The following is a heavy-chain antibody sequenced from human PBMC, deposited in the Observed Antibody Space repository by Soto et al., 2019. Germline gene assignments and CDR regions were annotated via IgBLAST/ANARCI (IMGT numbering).Heavy chain of an antibody. CDR2: ISGSGGST. V-gene: IGHV3-23*01. CDR3: AKDGHYYDSSGYYYFQH. CDR1: GFTFSSYW. Sequence: GGSLRLSCAASGFTFSSYWMSWVRQAPGKGLEWVSAISGSGGSTYYADSVKGRFTISRDNSKNTLYLQMNSLRAEDTAVYYCAKDGHYYDSSGYYYFQHWGQGTLVTVSS. J-gene: IGHJ1*01. D-gene: IGHD3-22*01.